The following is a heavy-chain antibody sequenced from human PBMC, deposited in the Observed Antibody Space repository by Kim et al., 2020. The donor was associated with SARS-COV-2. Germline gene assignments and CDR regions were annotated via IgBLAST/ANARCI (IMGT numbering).Heavy chain of an antibody. CDR3: AGRGTSNFDY. V-gene: IGHV4-34*01. CDR2: INHSGST. J-gene: IGHJ4*02. D-gene: IGHD1-1*01. CDR1: GGSFSGYY. Sequence: SETLSLTCAVYGGSFSGYYWSWIRQPPGKGLEWIGEINHSGSTNYNPSLKSRVTISVDTSKNQFSLKLSSVTAADTAVYYCAGRGTSNFDYWGQGTLVTV.